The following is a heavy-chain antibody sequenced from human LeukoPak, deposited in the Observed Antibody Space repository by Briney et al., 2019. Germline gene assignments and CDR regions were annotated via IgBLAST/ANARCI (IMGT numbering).Heavy chain of an antibody. Sequence: GASVKVSCKASGYTFTGYYMHWVRQAPGQGLEWMGWINPNSGGTNYAQKFQGRVTMTRDTSISTAYMELSRLRSDDTAVYYCARVAYYDSSGYLHLDYWDQGTLVTVSA. CDR1: GYTFTGYY. V-gene: IGHV1-2*02. D-gene: IGHD3-22*01. CDR3: ARVAYYDSSGYLHLDY. J-gene: IGHJ4*02. CDR2: INPNSGGT.